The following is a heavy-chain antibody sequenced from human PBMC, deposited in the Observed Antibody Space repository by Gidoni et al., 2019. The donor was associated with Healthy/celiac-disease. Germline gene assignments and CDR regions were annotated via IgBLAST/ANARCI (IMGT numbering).Heavy chain of an antibody. CDR2: FDPVDGET. J-gene: IGHJ6*02. CDR3: ATVLIWSDADYGMDV. CDR1: GYTLTELS. V-gene: IGHV1-24*01. D-gene: IGHD3-3*01. Sequence: QVQLVPSGAEVQKPGASVQVSCKVSGYTLTELSMHWVRQAPGKGLEWMGGFDPVDGETIYAQKFQGRVTMTEDTSTDTAYMELSSLRSEDTAVYYCATVLIWSDADYGMDVWGQGTTVTVSS.